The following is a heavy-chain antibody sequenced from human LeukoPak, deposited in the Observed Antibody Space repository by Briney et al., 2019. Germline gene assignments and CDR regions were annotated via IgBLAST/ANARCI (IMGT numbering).Heavy chain of an antibody. D-gene: IGHD4-23*01. CDR2: IYYSGDT. CDR1: GGSISSYY. V-gene: IGHV4-59*08. Sequence: SETLSLNCSVSGGSISSYYWSWMRQPPGMGLEWLGYIYYSGDTNYNSSLKSRVNISVDTSKNLFSLKLSSVTAADTAVYYCEGATAVTPHLYDAGMDVWGQGTTVTV. CDR3: EGATAVTPHLYDAGMDV. J-gene: IGHJ6*02.